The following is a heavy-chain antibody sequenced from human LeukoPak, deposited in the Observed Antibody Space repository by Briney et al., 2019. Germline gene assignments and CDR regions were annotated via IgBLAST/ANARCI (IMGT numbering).Heavy chain of an antibody. Sequence: GSLRLSCAASGFTFSSYAMSWVRQPPGKGLELIGHIHDTGSTFYNPSLRGRVTISLDTSNNQFSLKLTSMTAADTAVYYCARFSSGCSTSSCYLTYWGQGTLVTVS. J-gene: IGHJ4*02. CDR3: ARFSSGCSTSSCYLTY. CDR1: GFTFSSYA. D-gene: IGHD2-2*01. CDR2: IHDTGST. V-gene: IGHV4-59*01.